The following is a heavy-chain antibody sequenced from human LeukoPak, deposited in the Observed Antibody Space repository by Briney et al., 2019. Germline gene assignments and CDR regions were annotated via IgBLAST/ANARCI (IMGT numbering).Heavy chain of an antibody. CDR2: IYYSGST. J-gene: IGHJ6*03. CDR3: ARDVVTANYYYYYMDV. Sequence: PSETLSLTCTVSGGSISSSSYYWGWIRQPPGKGLEWIGSIYYSGSTYYNPSLESRVTISVDTSKNQFSLKLSSVTAADTAVYYCARDVVTANYYYYYMDVWGKGTTVTISS. D-gene: IGHD2-21*02. V-gene: IGHV4-39*07. CDR1: GGSISSSSYY.